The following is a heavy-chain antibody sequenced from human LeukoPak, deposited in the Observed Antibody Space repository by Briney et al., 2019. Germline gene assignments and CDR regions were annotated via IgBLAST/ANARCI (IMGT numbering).Heavy chain of an antibody. CDR1: GFTFSSYA. D-gene: IGHD3-10*02. J-gene: IGHJ6*04. V-gene: IGHV3-23*01. CDR2: ISGSGGST. Sequence: GGSLRLSCAGSGFTFSSYAMRWVRQAPGPGLGWVSAISGSGGSTYYADSVKGRFTISRDNAKNSLYLQMNSLRAEDTAVYYCAELGITMIGGVWGKGTTVTISS. CDR3: AELGITMIGGV.